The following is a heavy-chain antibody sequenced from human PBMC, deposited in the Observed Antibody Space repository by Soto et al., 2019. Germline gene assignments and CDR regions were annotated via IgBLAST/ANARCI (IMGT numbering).Heavy chain of an antibody. CDR3: ARRIAAAGTTWFDP. Sequence: GASVKVSCKASGGAFSSYAISWVRQAPGQGLEWMGGIIPIFGTANYAQKFQGRVTITADESTSTAYMELSSLRSEDTAVYYCARRIAAAGTTWFDPWGQGTLVTVSS. CDR1: GGAFSSYA. J-gene: IGHJ5*02. V-gene: IGHV1-69*13. CDR2: IIPIFGTA. D-gene: IGHD6-13*01.